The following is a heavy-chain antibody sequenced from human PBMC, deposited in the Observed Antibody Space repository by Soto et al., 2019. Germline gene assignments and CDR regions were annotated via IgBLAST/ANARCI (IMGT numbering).Heavy chain of an antibody. Sequence: GGSLRLSCAASGFTFSSYWMHWVRQAPGKGLVWVSRINSYGSSTSYADSVKGRFTISRDNAKNTLYLQMNNLRAEDTAVYYCARDLPYYYGSGSSQAVGYWGQGTLVTVSS. CDR2: INSYGSST. CDR3: ARDLPYYYGSGSSQAVGY. CDR1: GFTFSSYW. D-gene: IGHD3-10*01. J-gene: IGHJ4*02. V-gene: IGHV3-74*01.